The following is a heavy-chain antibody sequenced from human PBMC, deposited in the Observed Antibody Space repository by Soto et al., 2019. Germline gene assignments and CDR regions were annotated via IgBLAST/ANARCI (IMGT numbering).Heavy chain of an antibody. CDR3: ARDDYSNGFDY. V-gene: IGHV1-46*01. CDR2: INPSGGST. Sequence: GALVKVSCKASGYTFTSYYMHWVRQAPGQGLEWMGIINPSGGSTSYAQKFQGRVTMTRDTSTSTVYMELSSLRSEDTAVYYCARDDYSNGFDYWGQGTLVTVSS. CDR1: GYTFTSYY. J-gene: IGHJ4*02. D-gene: IGHD4-4*01.